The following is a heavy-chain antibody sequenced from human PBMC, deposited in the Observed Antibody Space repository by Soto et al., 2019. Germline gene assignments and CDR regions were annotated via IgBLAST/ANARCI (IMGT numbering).Heavy chain of an antibody. CDR1: GFTFDAYA. CDR3: VKDRGYSQGRVGDFED. V-gene: IGHV3-9*01. J-gene: IGHJ4*02. D-gene: IGHD5-18*01. CDR2: ISWKSDNI. Sequence: EVHLVESGGGLIQPGRSLRLSCAASGFTFDAYAMHWVRQAPGKGLEWVSGISWKSDNIAYADSVKGRFTISRDNGNNSLYLQMNSLTTGDTALYYCVKDRGYSQGRVGDFEDWGQGTLVTVSS.